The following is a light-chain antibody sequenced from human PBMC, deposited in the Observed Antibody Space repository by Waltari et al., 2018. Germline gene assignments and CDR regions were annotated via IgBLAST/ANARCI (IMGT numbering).Light chain of an antibody. J-gene: IGLJ2*01. CDR3: QSYDSSLSGSV. CDR1: SSHIGAGYD. CDR2: GNS. Sequence: QSVLTQPPSVSGAPGQRVTISCTGSSSHIGAGYDVPWYQHLPGTAPKLLIYGNSNRPSGVPDRFSGSKSGTSASLAITGLQAEDEADYYCQSYDSSLSGSVFGGGTKLTVL. V-gene: IGLV1-40*01.